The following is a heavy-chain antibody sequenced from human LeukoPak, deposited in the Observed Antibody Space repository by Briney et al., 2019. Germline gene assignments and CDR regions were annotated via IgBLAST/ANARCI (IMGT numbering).Heavy chain of an antibody. J-gene: IGHJ4*02. CDR1: GFTFSNAW. CDR3: TTLYIVATIPLDY. V-gene: IGHV3-15*01. Sequence: PGGSLRLSCAASGFTFSNAWMSWVRQAPGKGLEWVGRIKSKTDGGTTDYAAPVKGRFTISRDDSKNTLYLPMNSLKTEDTAVYYCTTLYIVATIPLDYWGQGTLVTVSS. CDR2: IKSKTDGGTT. D-gene: IGHD5-12*01.